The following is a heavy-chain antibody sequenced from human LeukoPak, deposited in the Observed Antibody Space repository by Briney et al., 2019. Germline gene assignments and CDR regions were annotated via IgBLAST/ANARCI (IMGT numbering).Heavy chain of an antibody. J-gene: IGHJ3*01. CDR3: ARVGAVAGAFDV. CDR2: IYRGGST. Sequence: PGGSLRLSCAASGFTFSNYGMSWVRQAPGKGLEWVSIIYRGGSTNYADSVKGRFTTSRDNAKNTLSLQMNSLRAEDTAVYYCARVGAVAGAFDVWGQGTMVTVSS. V-gene: IGHV3-66*01. D-gene: IGHD6-19*01. CDR1: GFTFSNYG.